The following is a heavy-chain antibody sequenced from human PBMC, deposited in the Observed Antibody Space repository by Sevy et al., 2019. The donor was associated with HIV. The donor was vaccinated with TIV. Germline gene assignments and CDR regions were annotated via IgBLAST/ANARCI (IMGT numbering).Heavy chain of an antibody. Sequence: GGSLRLSCAASGFSLSNYAMSWVRQAPGKGLEWISTKTGSAGVTYYADSVKGRFTISRDNSKNTLFLRMNSLRAEDTALYYCAKGRIPSIGTLGPFDSWGQGTLVTVSS. J-gene: IGHJ4*02. CDR2: KTGSAGVT. CDR3: AKGRIPSIGTLGPFDS. CDR1: GFSLSNYA. V-gene: IGHV3-23*01. D-gene: IGHD6-6*01.